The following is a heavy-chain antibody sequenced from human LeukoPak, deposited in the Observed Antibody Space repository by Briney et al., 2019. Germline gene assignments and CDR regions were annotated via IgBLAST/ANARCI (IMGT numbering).Heavy chain of an antibody. CDR3: ARGFFGYSAFISLSY. V-gene: IGHV4-34*01. CDR1: GGSFSGYY. Sequence: SETLSLTCAVSGGSFSGYYWSWIRQPPGKGLEWIGEINHSGSTNYNPSLKSRVTISVDTSKNQFSLKLSSVTAADTAVYYCARGFFGYSAFISLSYWGQGTLVTVSS. D-gene: IGHD6-13*01. CDR2: INHSGST. J-gene: IGHJ4*02.